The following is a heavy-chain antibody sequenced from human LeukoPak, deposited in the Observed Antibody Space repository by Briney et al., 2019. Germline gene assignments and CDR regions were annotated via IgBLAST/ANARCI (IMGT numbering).Heavy chain of an antibody. J-gene: IGHJ4*02. V-gene: IGHV1-2*02. D-gene: IGHD4-17*01. CDR3: ASPGGGYGDSPFDY. CDR1: GYTFTAYS. CDR2: INPNSGGT. Sequence: ASVKVSCKASGYTFTAYSMHWVRQAPGQGLEWMGWINPNSGGTNYAQKFQGRVTMTRDTSISTAYMELSRLRSDDTAVYYCASPGGGYGDSPFDYWGQGTLVTVSS.